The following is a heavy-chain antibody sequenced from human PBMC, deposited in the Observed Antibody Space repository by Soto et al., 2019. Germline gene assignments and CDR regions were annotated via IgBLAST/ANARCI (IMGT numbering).Heavy chain of an antibody. CDR3: ATLPPRIVVVMSPFPS. Sequence: VQLRQSGSGLVKPSGTLSLTCFVSGTSISSTFWWTWVRQAPGKGLEWIGEIYHSGMAKYNPSLKSRLTISVDKSSNQFSLTLTSVTAADTAIYYCATLPPRIVVVMSPFPSWGQGTPVTVSS. CDR2: IYHSGMA. CDR1: GTSISSTFW. V-gene: IGHV4-4*02. J-gene: IGHJ4*02. D-gene: IGHD2-21*01.